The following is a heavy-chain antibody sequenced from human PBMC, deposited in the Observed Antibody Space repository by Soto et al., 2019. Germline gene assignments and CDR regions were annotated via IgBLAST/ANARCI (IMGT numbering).Heavy chain of an antibody. CDR1: GGSISSADYY. V-gene: IGHV4-31*03. Sequence: SETLSRACTISGGSISSADYYWSWIRQHPGKGLEWIGYITYIGSTYYIPSLRGRVTISVDTSKTQFSLKLSSVTAADTAVYYCAREFTGTYPYSYGMDVWGQGTTVTVSS. J-gene: IGHJ6*02. CDR3: AREFTGTYPYSYGMDV. CDR2: ITYIGST. D-gene: IGHD2-21*01.